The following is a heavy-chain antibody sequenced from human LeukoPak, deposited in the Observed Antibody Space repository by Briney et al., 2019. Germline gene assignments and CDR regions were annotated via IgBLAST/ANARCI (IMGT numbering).Heavy chain of an antibody. CDR2: IYSGGST. Sequence: GGSLRLSCAASGFTVSSNYMSWVRQAPGKGLEWVSVIYSGGSTYYADSVKGRFTISRDNSKNTLYLQMNSLRAEDTAVYYCARTYYDFWSGPYGMDVWGKGTTVTVSS. V-gene: IGHV3-66*02. CDR3: ARTYYDFWSGPYGMDV. D-gene: IGHD3-3*01. CDR1: GFTVSSNY. J-gene: IGHJ6*04.